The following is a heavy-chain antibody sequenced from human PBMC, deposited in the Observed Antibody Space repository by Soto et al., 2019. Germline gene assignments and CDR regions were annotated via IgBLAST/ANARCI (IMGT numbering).Heavy chain of an antibody. J-gene: IGHJ4*02. CDR2: IYYSGST. CDR3: AMGSGDYDQGLGY. Sequence: QVQLQESGPGLVKPSQTLSLTCTVSGGSISRGGYYWSWIRQHPGKGLEWIGYIYYSGSTYYNPSRKSRVTIAVDTSKNQFSLKLSSVTAADTAVYYCAMGSGDYDQGLGYWGQGTLVTVSS. V-gene: IGHV4-31*03. D-gene: IGHD4-17*01. CDR1: GGSISRGGYY.